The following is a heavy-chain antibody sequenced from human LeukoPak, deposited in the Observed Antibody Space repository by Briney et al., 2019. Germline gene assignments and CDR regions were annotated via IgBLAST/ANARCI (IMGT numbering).Heavy chain of an antibody. J-gene: IGHJ4*02. Sequence: GESLRISCKGSGYSFTNYWIIWVRQMPGKGLEWMGKIDPSDSHTNYSPSFQGHITISIDKSITTAYLQWSSLKASDTAMYYCARRGAGENFDYWGQGTLVTVSS. CDR1: GYSFTNYW. CDR2: IDPSDSHT. D-gene: IGHD6-13*01. CDR3: ARRGAGENFDY. V-gene: IGHV5-10-1*01.